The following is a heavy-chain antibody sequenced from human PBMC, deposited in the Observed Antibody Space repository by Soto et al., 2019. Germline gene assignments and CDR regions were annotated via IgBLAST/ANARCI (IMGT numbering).Heavy chain of an antibody. CDR2: IYYSGST. CDR1: GGSISSGGYY. J-gene: IGHJ4*02. V-gene: IGHV4-31*03. Sequence: SETLSLTCTVSGGSISSGGYYWSWIRQHPGKGLEWIGYIYYSGSTYYNPSLKSRVTISVDTSKNQFSLKLSSVTAADTAVYYCARVSVQLWYFDYWGQGTLVTVSS. CDR3: ARVSVQLWYFDY. D-gene: IGHD5-18*01.